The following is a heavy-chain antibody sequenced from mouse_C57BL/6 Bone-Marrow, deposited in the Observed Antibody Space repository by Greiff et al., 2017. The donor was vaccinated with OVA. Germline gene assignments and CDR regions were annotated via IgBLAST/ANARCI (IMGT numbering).Heavy chain of an antibody. CDR1: GYSFTSYY. D-gene: IGHD2-1*01. Sequence: QVQLKESGPELVKPGASVKISCKASGYSFTSYYIHWVKQRPGQGLEWIGWIYPGSGNTKYNEKFKGKATLTADTSSSTAYMQLSSLTSEDSAVYYCARGGNPWFAYWGQGTLVTVSA. J-gene: IGHJ3*01. CDR3: ARGGNPWFAY. V-gene: IGHV1-66*01. CDR2: IYPGSGNT.